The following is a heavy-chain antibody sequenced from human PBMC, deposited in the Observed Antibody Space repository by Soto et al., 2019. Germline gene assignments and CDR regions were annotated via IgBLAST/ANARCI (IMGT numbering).Heavy chain of an antibody. CDR3: ARSIVVVPAAMESYYYYYYMDV. CDR1: SGSISSYY. V-gene: IGHV4-59*01. Sequence: ETLSLTCTVSSGSISSYYWSWIRQPPGKGLEWIGYIYYSGSTNYNPSLKSRVTISVDTSKNQFSLKLSSVTAADTAVYYCARSIVVVPAAMESYYYYYYMDVWGKGTTVTVSS. D-gene: IGHD2-2*01. J-gene: IGHJ6*03. CDR2: IYYSGST.